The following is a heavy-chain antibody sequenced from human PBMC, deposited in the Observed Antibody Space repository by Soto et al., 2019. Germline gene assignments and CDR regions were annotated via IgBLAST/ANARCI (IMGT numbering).Heavy chain of an antibody. CDR3: ARDVYRIVFVPAAIEYYGMDV. Sequence: QVQLVQSGAEVKKPGSSVKVSCKASGGTFSSYAISWVRQAPGQGLEWMGGIIPIFGTANYAQKFQGRVTITAEESTSTAYMELCSLRSEDTAVYYCARDVYRIVFVPAAIEYYGMDVWGQWTTVTVSS. J-gene: IGHJ6*02. D-gene: IGHD2-2*01. V-gene: IGHV1-69*12. CDR2: IIPIFGTA. CDR1: GGTFSSYA.